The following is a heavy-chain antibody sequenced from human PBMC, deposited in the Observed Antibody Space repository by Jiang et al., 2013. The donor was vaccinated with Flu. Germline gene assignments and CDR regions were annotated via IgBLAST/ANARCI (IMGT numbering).Heavy chain of an antibody. CDR2: INHSGST. J-gene: IGHJ3*02. D-gene: IGHD2-15*01. CDR1: GGSFSANY. CDR3: ARLPPSGGLDI. V-gene: IGHV4-34*01. Sequence: LLKPSETLSLTCSVYGGSFSANYWTWISQPPGKGLEWIGEINHSGSTDYNPSLKSRVTISVDTSKNQFSLKVTSVTAADTAVYYCARLPPSGGLDIWGQGTMVTVSS.